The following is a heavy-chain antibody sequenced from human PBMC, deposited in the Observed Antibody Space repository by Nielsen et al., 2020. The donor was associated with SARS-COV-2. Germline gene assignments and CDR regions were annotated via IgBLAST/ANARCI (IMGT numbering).Heavy chain of an antibody. CDR2: IIPIFGTA. D-gene: IGHD1-26*01. CDR3: ARLQSGSYTGMDV. V-gene: IGHV1-69*05. CDR1: GGTFSSYA. J-gene: IGHJ6*02. Sequence: SVKVSCKASGGTFSSYAISWVRQAPGQGLEWMGGIIPIFGTANYAQKFQGRVTMTRNTSISTAYMELSSLRSEDTAVYYCARLQSGSYTGMDVWGQGTTVTVSS.